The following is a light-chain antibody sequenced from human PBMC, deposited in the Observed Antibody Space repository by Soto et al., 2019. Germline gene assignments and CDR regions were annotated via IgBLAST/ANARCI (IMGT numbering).Light chain of an antibody. Sequence: EIVVTQSPGILSVSPGDRATLSCRASQSVSTNLAWYQQKPGQAPTLLIYAASTRATGIPARFTGSGSGTDCTLTISSLQSEDFAVSYCQEYSKWPLFTFGPGTRVDIK. J-gene: IGKJ3*01. V-gene: IGKV3-15*01. CDR1: QSVSTN. CDR3: QEYSKWPLFT. CDR2: AAS.